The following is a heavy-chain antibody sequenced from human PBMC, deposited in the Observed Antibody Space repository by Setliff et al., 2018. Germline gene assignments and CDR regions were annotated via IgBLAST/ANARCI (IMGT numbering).Heavy chain of an antibody. V-gene: IGHV4-34*01. CDR2: INHSGST. J-gene: IGHJ5*02. Sequence: SETLSLTCAVYGGSFSGYYWSWIRQPPGKGLEWIGEINHSGSTNYNPSLKSRVTISVDTSKNQFSLKLSSVAAADTAVYYCARGKGTWVLLRWFDPWGQGTLVTVSS. CDR3: ARGKGTWVLLRWFDP. D-gene: IGHD3-10*01. CDR1: GGSFSGYY.